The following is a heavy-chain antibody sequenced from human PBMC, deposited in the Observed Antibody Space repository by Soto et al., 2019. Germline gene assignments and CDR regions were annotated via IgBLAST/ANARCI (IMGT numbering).Heavy chain of an antibody. J-gene: IGHJ4*02. CDR3: ARVFSSSWFYYFDL. CDR2: IYYNGNT. CDR1: GGSVDSGRYF. D-gene: IGHD6-13*01. V-gene: IGHV4-61*01. Sequence: QVRLQESGPGLVKPSETLSLTCTVSGGSVDSGRYFWSWIRQPPGKGLEWIGYIYYNGNTNYNPSLKIRVTISVDTSKNQFSLKMRSVTAADTAVFFCARVFSSSWFYYFDLWGQGTVVTVSS.